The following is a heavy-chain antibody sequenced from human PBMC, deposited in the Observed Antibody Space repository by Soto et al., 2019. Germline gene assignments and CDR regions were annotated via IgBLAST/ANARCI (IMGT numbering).Heavy chain of an antibody. D-gene: IGHD2-15*01. CDR3: ARDHCSGGSCYSGPYYYYGMDV. V-gene: IGHV3-21*01. CDR2: ISSSSSYI. Sequence: LRLSCAASGSTFSSYSMNWVRQAPGKGLEWVSSISSSSSYIHYADSVKGRFTISRDNAKNSLYLQMNSLRAEDTAVYYCARDHCSGGSCYSGPYYYYGMDVWGQGTTVTVSS. J-gene: IGHJ6*02. CDR1: GSTFSSYS.